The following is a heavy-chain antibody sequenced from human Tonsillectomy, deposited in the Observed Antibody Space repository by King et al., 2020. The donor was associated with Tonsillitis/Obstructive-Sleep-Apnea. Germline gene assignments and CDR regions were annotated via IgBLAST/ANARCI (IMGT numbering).Heavy chain of an antibody. V-gene: IGHV3-48*02. D-gene: IGHD2-15*01. Sequence: VQLVESGGGLVQPGGSLRLSCAASGFTFSSYSMNWVRQAPGKGLEWVSYISSSSSTIYYADSVKGRFTISRDNAENSLYLQMNSLRDEDTAVYYCARVRDVVVVAARGFDPWGQGTLVTVSS. CDR3: ARVRDVVVVAARGFDP. J-gene: IGHJ5*02. CDR1: GFTFSSYS. CDR2: ISSSSSTI.